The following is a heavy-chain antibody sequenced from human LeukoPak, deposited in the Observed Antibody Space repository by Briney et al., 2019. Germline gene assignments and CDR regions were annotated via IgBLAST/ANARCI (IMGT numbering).Heavy chain of an antibody. CDR1: GFTFENYA. J-gene: IGHJ4*02. Sequence: GGSLRLSCAAAGFTFENYAMHWVRQAPVKVLEWVAFISFDVSNQYYADYVKGRFTISRDNSKNTVSLQMNTLRVEDTAVYYSARGYYFDSSAYYEGGPDYWGQGTLVTVSS. CDR2: ISFDVSNQ. CDR3: ARGYYFDSSAYYEGGPDY. D-gene: IGHD3-22*01. V-gene: IGHV3-30*01.